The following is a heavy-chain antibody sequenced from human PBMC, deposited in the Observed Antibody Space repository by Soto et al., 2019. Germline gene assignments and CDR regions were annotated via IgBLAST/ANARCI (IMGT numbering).Heavy chain of an antibody. CDR3: VRAGSNDY. D-gene: IGHD2-15*01. J-gene: IGHJ4*02. Sequence: EVQLVESGGGLVQPGGSLRLSCAASGFTFSSYWMHWVRQVPGRGLVWVSRISDDGASATYADSVKGRFTISRDNAKNTVSLQMNSLRAEDTAVYCWVRAGSNDYWGQGTLVTVSS. CDR2: ISDDGASA. CDR1: GFTFSSYW. V-gene: IGHV3-74*01.